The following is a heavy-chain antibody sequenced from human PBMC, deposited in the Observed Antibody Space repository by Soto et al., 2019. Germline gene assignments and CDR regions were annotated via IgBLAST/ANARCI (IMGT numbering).Heavy chain of an antibody. Sequence: QVQLVQSGAEVKKPGSSVKVSCKASGGTFSSYAISWVRQAPGQGLEWMGGIIPIFGTANYAQKFQGRVRITADESTSTANRSLRSLKSKDRPVNYWAGGATLDFVGYDPFASWGQETLLTVSS. D-gene: IGHD5-12*01. CDR2: IIPIFGTA. CDR1: GGTFSSYA. V-gene: IGHV1-69*12. CDR3: AGGATLDFVGYDPFAS. J-gene: IGHJ4*02.